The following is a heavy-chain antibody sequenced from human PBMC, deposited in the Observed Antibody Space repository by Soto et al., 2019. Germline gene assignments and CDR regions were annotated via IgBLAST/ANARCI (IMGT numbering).Heavy chain of an antibody. Sequence: GGSLRLSCAASGFTLSSYGMHWVRQAPGKGLEWVAVVSYDGTNKRYADSVEGRFNISRDNPKNTLFLQMNSLRPEDTAVYYCARDGTTISRSYYFDYWGQGTLVTVSS. CDR2: VSYDGTNK. CDR3: ARDGTTISRSYYFDY. CDR1: GFTLSSYG. J-gene: IGHJ4*02. V-gene: IGHV3-30*03. D-gene: IGHD3-3*01.